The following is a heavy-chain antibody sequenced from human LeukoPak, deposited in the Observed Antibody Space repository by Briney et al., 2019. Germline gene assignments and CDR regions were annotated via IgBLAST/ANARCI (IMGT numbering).Heavy chain of an antibody. V-gene: IGHV1-69*13. CDR2: IIPIFGTA. Sequence: GASVKVSCKASGGTFSSYAISWVRQAPGQGLEWMGGIIPIFGTANYAQKFQGRVTITADESTSTAYMELSRLRSDDTAVYYCARDALLYYYDSSGFDYWGQGTLVTVSS. CDR3: ARDALLYYYDSSGFDY. CDR1: GGTFSSYA. J-gene: IGHJ4*02. D-gene: IGHD3-22*01.